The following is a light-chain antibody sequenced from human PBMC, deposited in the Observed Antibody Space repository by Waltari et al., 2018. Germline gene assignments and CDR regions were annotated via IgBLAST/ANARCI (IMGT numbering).Light chain of an antibody. CDR1: QSLSSY. CDR2: AAS. Sequence: DVQMTQSPSSLSASVGDRVTITCRASQSLSSYLHWYQQKPGQAPKLLIYAASSLQSGVPSRFSGSGSGTDFTLTIISLQPEDFATYYCQQSYSTLKAFGQGTRLEIK. V-gene: IGKV1-39*01. CDR3: QQSYSTLKA. J-gene: IGKJ5*01.